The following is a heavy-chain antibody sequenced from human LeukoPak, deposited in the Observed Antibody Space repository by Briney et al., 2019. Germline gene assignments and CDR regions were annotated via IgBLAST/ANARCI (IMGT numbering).Heavy chain of an antibody. Sequence: GGSLRLSCTASGFTFGDYALSWVRQAPGKGLEWIGFIRNKANGGTTENATSLKGRFTISRDDSKSLAYLQMNSLKTEDTAVYYCTGVGSWGLHLDWGQGTLVTVSS. D-gene: IGHD6-13*01. CDR1: GFTFGDYA. J-gene: IGHJ4*02. V-gene: IGHV3-49*04. CDR3: TGVGSWGLHLD. CDR2: IRNKANGGTT.